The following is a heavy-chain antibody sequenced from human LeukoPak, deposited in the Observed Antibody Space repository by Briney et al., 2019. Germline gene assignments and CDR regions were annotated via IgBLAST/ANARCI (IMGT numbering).Heavy chain of an antibody. D-gene: IGHD6-19*01. J-gene: IGHJ3*02. CDR3: ARAQYSSGWYKAKNAFDI. V-gene: IGHV4-31*03. CDR1: GGSISSGGYY. Sequence: SQTLSLTCTVSGGSISSGGYYWSWIRQHPGKGLEWIGYIYYSGSTYYNPSLKSRVTISVDTSKNQFSLKLSSVTAADTAVYYCARAQYSSGWYKAKNAFDIWGQETMVTVSS. CDR2: IYYSGST.